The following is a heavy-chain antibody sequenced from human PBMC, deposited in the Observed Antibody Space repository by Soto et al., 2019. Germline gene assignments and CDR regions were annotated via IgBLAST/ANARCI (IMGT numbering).Heavy chain of an antibody. V-gene: IGHV4-34*01. D-gene: IGHD4-17*01. J-gene: IGHJ5*02. CDR1: GGSFSGYY. Sequence: SETLSLTCAVYGGSFSGYYWSWIRQPPGKGLEWIGEINHSGSTNYNPSLKSRVTISVDTSKNQFSLKLSSVTAADTAVYYCARAPTVVTPEQKKYNWFDPWGQGTLVTVSS. CDR2: INHSGST. CDR3: ARAPTVVTPEQKKYNWFDP.